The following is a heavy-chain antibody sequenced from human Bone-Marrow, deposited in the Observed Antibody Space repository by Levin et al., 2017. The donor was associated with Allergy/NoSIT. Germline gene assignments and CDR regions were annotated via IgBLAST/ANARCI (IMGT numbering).Heavy chain of an antibody. D-gene: IGHD6-13*01. V-gene: IGHV3-30*18. CDR2: ISSDGRDT. J-gene: IGHJ4*02. CDR3: AKDRQRAADYYFDY. CDR1: GFTFDSYA. Sequence: LSLTCAVSGFTFDSYAMHWVRQAPGKGLEWVAVISSDGRDTHYAGSVKGRFTISRDNSKNTQYLQMNSLRAEDTAIYFCAKDRQRAADYYFDYWGQGTLVTVSS.